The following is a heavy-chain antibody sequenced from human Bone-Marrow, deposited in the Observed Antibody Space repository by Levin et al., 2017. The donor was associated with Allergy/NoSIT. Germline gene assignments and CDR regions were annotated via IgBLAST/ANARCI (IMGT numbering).Heavy chain of an antibody. Sequence: ASETLSLTCSVSGGSLSSTTYYWGWIRQPPGKGLEWIGSIFYSGNTFYNLSLKRRVTISRDTSQNQFSLRLKSVTAADTAVYYCARHEAGYCFATTCYSNAEFDFWGQGALVTVSS. CDR1: GGSLSSTTYY. D-gene: IGHD2-15*01. CDR2: IFYSGNT. J-gene: IGHJ4*02. CDR3: ARHEAGYCFATTCYSNAEFDF. V-gene: IGHV4-39*01.